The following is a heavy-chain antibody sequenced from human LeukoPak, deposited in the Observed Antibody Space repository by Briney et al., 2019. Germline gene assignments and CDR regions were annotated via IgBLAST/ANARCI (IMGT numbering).Heavy chain of an antibody. Sequence: GGSLRLSCAASGFTFSSYAMSWVRQAPGKGLEWVSAISGSGGSTYYADSVKGRFTISRDNSKNSLYLQMNSLRAEDTALYYCAKGTISWHEFDYWGQGTLVTVSS. CDR1: GFTFSSYA. D-gene: IGHD6-13*01. V-gene: IGHV3-23*01. CDR2: ISGSGGST. CDR3: AKGTISWHEFDY. J-gene: IGHJ4*02.